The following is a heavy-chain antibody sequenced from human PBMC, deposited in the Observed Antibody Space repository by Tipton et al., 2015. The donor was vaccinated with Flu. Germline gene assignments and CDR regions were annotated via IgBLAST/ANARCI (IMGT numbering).Heavy chain of an antibody. D-gene: IGHD3-10*01. J-gene: IGHJ4*02. CDR3: ARAAPSGYGSGVVDN. CDR2: INHDGSEK. V-gene: IGHV3-7*01. CDR1: GFSFSYNW. Sequence: SLRLSCATSGFSFSYNWMNWIRQAPGKGLEWVANINHDGSEKHYVASVEGRFSISRDNAKNSLYLQMNSLRAGDTAVYYCARAAPSGYGSGVVDNWGQGTLVTVSS.